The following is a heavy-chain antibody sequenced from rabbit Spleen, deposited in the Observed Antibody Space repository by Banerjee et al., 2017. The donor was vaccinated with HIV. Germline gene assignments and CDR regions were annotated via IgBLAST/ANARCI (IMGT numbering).Heavy chain of an antibody. CDR2: IANGDGST. V-gene: IGHV1S43*01. CDR1: GFTLSSVFW. CDR3: ARNYVNAFDP. Sequence: DESGGGLVKPGASLTVTCTASGFTLSSVFWMCWVRQAPGKGLEWIGCIANGDGSTWYASWVNGRFTISRSTSLNTVDLKMTSLTAADTATYFCARNYVNAFDPWGPGTLVTVS. D-gene: IGHD1-1*01. J-gene: IGHJ2*01.